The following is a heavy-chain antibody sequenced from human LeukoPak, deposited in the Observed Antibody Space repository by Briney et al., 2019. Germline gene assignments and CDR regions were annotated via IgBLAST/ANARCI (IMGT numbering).Heavy chain of an antibody. D-gene: IGHD6-19*01. CDR1: GFTFSSYW. V-gene: IGHV3-7*01. J-gene: IGHJ6*02. CDR3: ARDPYSSGWPSYYYYGMDV. CDR2: IKQDGSEK. Sequence: PGRSLRLSCAASGFTFSSYWMSWVRQAPGKGLEWVANIKQDGSEKYYADSVKGRFTISRDNAKNSLYLQMNSLRAEDTAVYYCARDPYSSGWPSYYYYGMDVWGQGTTVTVSS.